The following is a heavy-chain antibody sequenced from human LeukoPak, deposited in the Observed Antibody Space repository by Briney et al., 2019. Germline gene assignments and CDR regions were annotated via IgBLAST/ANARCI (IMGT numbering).Heavy chain of an antibody. CDR3: AKLAAYGDYFDY. D-gene: IGHD4-17*01. V-gene: IGHV3-7*03. Sequence: GGSLRLSCVASGFTFGKYWMSWVRQAPGKGLEWVANIKLDGSEKNYVDSVKGRFTISRDNTKNSLYLQMNSLRAEDTAVYYCAKLAAYGDYFDYWGQGTLVTVSS. J-gene: IGHJ4*02. CDR1: GFTFGKYW. CDR2: IKLDGSEK.